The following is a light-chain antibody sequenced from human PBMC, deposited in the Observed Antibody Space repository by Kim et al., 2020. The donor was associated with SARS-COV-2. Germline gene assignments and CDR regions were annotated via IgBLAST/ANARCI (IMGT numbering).Light chain of an antibody. J-gene: IGLJ3*02. Sequence: QSALTQPRSVSGSLGQSVTVSCTGTHSDFSWYQQHPGRAPKLIIYEGNKRPSGVPDRFSGSKSGNTASLTISGLQPEDEADYYCCSFLGTYSWLFGGGTQLTVL. CDR2: EGN. CDR1: HSDF. CDR3: CSFLGTYSWL. V-gene: IGLV2-11*01.